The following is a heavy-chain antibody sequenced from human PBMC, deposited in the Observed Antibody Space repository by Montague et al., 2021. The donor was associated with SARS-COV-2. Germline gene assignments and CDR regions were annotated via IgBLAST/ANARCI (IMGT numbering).Heavy chain of an antibody. CDR1: GGSISSYY. J-gene: IGHJ6*02. Sequence: SETLSLTCTVSGGSISSYYWSWIRQPPGKGLEWIGYIYYSGSTNYNPSLKSRVTISVDTSKNQFSLKLSSVTAADTAVYYCARGTSYYDFWRGYDYGMDDWGQGTTVTVSS. V-gene: IGHV4-59*01. CDR3: ARGTSYYDFWRGYDYGMDD. D-gene: IGHD3-3*01. CDR2: IYYSGST.